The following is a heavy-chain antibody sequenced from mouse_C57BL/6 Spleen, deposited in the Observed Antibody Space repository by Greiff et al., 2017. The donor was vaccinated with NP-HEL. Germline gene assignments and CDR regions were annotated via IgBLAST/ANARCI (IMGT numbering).Heavy chain of an antibody. V-gene: IGHV5-9-1*02. CDR2: ISSGGDYI. CDR3: TRGRGFYYDYDGRSAMDY. J-gene: IGHJ4*01. CDR1: GFTFSSYA. D-gene: IGHD2-4*01. Sequence: EVMLVESGEGLVKPGGSLKLSCAASGFTFSSYAMSWVRQTPEKRLEWVAYISSGGDYIYYADTVKGRFPLSRDNARNTLYLQMSSLKSEDTAMYYCTRGRGFYYDYDGRSAMDYWGQGTSVTVSS.